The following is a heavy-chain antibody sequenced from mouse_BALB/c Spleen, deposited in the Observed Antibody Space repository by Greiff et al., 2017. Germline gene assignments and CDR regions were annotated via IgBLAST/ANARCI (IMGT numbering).Heavy chain of an antibody. J-gene: IGHJ3*01. Sequence: VQLQQSGAELAKPGASVKMSCTASGYTFTSYWMHWVKQRPGQGLEWIGYINPSTGYTEYNQKFKDKATLTADKSSSTAYLQLSSLTSEDSAVYYCARGRYDPAWFAYWGQGTLVTVSA. CDR1: GYTFTSYW. V-gene: IGHV1-7*01. CDR3: ARGRYDPAWFAY. CDR2: INPSTGYT. D-gene: IGHD2-14*01.